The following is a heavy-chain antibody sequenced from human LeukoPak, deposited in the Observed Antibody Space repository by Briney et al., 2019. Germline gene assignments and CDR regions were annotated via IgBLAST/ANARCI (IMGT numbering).Heavy chain of an antibody. CDR3: AKDLGTGWSHDAFDI. D-gene: IGHD6-19*01. CDR1: GFTFDDYA. CDR2: ITWDGDTT. Sequence: GGSLRLSCAAFGFTFDDYAMHWVRQPPGKGLEWVSLITWDGDTTYHRDSVRGRFTISRDNRKNSLYLQMNSLRGEDSALYYCAKDLGTGWSHDAFDIWGQGTMVTVSS. J-gene: IGHJ3*02. V-gene: IGHV3-43D*03.